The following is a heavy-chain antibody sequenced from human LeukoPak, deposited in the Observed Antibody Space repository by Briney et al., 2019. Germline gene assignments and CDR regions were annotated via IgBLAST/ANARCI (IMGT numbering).Heavy chain of an antibody. V-gene: IGHV1-69*02. D-gene: IGHD3-3*01. J-gene: IGHJ5*02. Sequence: ASVTVSCKASGGTFSSYTISWVRQAPGQGLECMGRIIPILGIANYAQKFQGRVTITADKSTSTAYMELSSLRSEDTAVYYCARYYDFWSGSPDNWFDPWGQGTLVTVSS. CDR3: ARYYDFWSGSPDNWFDP. CDR1: GGTFSSYT. CDR2: IIPILGIA.